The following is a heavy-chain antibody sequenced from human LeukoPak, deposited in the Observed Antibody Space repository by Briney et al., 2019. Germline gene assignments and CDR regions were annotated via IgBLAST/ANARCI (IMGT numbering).Heavy chain of an antibody. Sequence: SETLSLTCAVYGGSFSGYYWSWIRQPPGKGLEWIGEINHSGSTNYNQSLKSRVTISVDTSKNQFSLKLSSVTAADTAVYYCASVGAGKSEPDAFDIWGQGTMVTVSS. V-gene: IGHV4-34*01. CDR1: GGSFSGYY. D-gene: IGHD3-10*01. J-gene: IGHJ3*02. CDR3: ASVGAGKSEPDAFDI. CDR2: INHSGST.